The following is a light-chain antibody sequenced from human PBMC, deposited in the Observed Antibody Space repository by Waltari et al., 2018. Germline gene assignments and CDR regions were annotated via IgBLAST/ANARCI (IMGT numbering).Light chain of an antibody. CDR2: KAN. J-gene: IGLJ3*02. CDR1: SGSLSTTSY. Sequence: QTVVTQEPSLSVSPGGTVTLTCALSSGSLSTTSYATGYQQTPGRAPRTLVYKANARSSGVPDRFSGSILGNTAALTITGAQADDESDYYCALYMGSGIWVFGGGTRLTVL. V-gene: IGLV8-61*01. CDR3: ALYMGSGIWV.